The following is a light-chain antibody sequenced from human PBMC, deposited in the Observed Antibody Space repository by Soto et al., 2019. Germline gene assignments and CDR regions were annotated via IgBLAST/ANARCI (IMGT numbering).Light chain of an antibody. CDR3: QQYNNWPPYT. CDR2: GAS. V-gene: IGKV3-15*01. Sequence: EIVMTQSPATLSVSPGERATLSCRASQSVSSNFAWYQQKPGQAPRLLIYGASTRATGIPARFSGSGSGTEFTLTISSLQSEDFAVDYCQQYNNWPPYTFGQGTKLEIK. CDR1: QSVSSN. J-gene: IGKJ2*01.